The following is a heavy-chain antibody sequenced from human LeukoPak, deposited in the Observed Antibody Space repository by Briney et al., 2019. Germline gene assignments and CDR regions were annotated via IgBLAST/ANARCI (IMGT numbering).Heavy chain of an antibody. V-gene: IGHV3-30-3*01. D-gene: IGHD3-9*01. J-gene: IGHJ4*02. CDR2: ISYDGSNK. Sequence: PGGSLRLSCAASGFTFSSYAMHWVRQAPGKGLEWVAVISYDGSNKYYADSVKGRFTISRDNAKNTLYLQMNSLRAEDTAVYYCARGSLMPDGDIPDYWGQGTLVTVSS. CDR1: GFTFSSYA. CDR3: ARGSLMPDGDIPDY.